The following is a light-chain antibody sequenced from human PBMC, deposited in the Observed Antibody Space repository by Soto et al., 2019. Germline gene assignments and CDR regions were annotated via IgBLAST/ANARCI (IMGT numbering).Light chain of an antibody. CDR2: GAS. Sequence: EIGMKQSPATLSVSPGERATLSCRASQSVSSDLAWYQQKPGQVPRLLIYGASTRATGIPARFSGSGSGSEFTLTISSLQSEDFAVYYCQQYNNWPWTFGQGTKVDIK. J-gene: IGKJ1*01. V-gene: IGKV3-15*01. CDR3: QQYNNWPWT. CDR1: QSVSSD.